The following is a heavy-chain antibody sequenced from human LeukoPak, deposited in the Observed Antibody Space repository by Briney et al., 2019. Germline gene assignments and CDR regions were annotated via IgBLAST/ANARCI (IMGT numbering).Heavy chain of an antibody. CDR1: GFTFSGYW. D-gene: IGHD6-19*01. J-gene: IGHJ4*02. V-gene: IGHV3-74*01. CDR2: ITGDGSST. Sequence: GGSLRLSCAASGFTFSGYWMHWVRQVPGKGLVWVSRITGDGSSTTYADSVKGRLTISRDNAKNTVFLQMISLRAEDTAVYYCATHHLDSSGWTYYFDYWGQGTLVTVSS. CDR3: ATHHLDSSGWTYYFDY.